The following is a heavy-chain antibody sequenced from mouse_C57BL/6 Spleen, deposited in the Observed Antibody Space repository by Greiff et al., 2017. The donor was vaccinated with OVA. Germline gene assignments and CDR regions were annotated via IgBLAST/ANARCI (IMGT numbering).Heavy chain of an antibody. CDR1: GFSLTSYG. V-gene: IGHV2-5*01. CDR3: AKTYYSNYDYAMDY. D-gene: IGHD2-5*01. CDR2: IWRGGST. J-gene: IGHJ4*01. Sequence: QVQLQQSGPGLVPPSQSLSITCTVSGFSLTSYGVHWVRQSPGKGLEWLGVIWRGGSTDYNAAFMSRLSITKDNSKSQVFFKMNSLQADDTAIYYCAKTYYSNYDYAMDYWGQGTSVTVSS.